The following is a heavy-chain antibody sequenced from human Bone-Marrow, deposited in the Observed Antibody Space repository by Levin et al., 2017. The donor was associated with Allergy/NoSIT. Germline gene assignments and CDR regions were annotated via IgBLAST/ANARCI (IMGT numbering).Heavy chain of an antibody. CDR2: INGGGST. CDR1: GFTFGAYA. D-gene: IGHD6-19*01. CDR3: AKTRSWSSGWYIDH. V-gene: IGHV3-23*01. J-gene: IGHJ4*02. Sequence: GESLKISCAASGFTFGAYAMTWVRQAPGKGLEWVSAINGGGSTFYADSVTGRFTISADNSKNTLFLQMNSLRAEDTALYYCAKTRSWSSGWYIDHWGQGSLVTVSS.